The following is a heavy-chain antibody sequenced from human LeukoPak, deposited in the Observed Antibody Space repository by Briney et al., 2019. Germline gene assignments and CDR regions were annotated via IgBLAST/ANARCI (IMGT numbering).Heavy chain of an antibody. CDR3: ARDLRPYSGYDNLAFDI. J-gene: IGHJ3*02. Sequence: GGSLRLSCAASGFTFSSYAMSWGRQAPGKGLEWVSAISGSGGSTYYADSVKGRFTISRDNSKNTLYLQMNSLRAEDTAVYYCARDLRPYSGYDNLAFDIWGQGTMVTVSS. D-gene: IGHD5-12*01. CDR1: GFTFSSYA. CDR2: ISGSGGST. V-gene: IGHV3-23*01.